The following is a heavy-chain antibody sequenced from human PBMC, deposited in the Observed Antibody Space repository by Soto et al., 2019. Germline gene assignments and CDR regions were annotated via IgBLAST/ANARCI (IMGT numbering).Heavy chain of an antibody. J-gene: IGHJ1*01. CDR2: IYSGGST. D-gene: IGHD3-22*01. CDR3: ARDRVESGYPEYFQH. CDR1: GFTVSSNY. V-gene: IGHV3-53*01. Sequence: EVQLVESGGGLIQPGGSLRLSCAASGFTVSSNYMSWVRQAPGKGLEWVSVIYSGGSTYYADSVKGRFTISRDNSKNTLYLQMNSLRAEDTAVYYCARDRVESGYPEYFQHWGQGPMVNVSS.